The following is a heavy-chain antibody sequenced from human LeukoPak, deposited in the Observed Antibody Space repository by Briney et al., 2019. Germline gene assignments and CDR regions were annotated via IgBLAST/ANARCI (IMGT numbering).Heavy chain of an antibody. V-gene: IGHV1-18*01. CDR2: ISAYNGNT. CDR1: GYTFTSYG. Sequence: GASVKVSCKASGYTFTSYGISWVRQAPGQGLEWMGWISAYNGNTNYAQKLQGRVTMTTDTSTSTAYMELRSLRSDDTAVYYCAIQGGSVVTAAVDYWGQGTLVTVSS. CDR3: AIQGGSVVTAAVDY. D-gene: IGHD2-21*02. J-gene: IGHJ4*02.